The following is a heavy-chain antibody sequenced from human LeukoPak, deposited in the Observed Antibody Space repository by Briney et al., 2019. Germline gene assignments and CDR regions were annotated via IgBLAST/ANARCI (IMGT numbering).Heavy chain of an antibody. CDR3: ARDRHSSSSYYYYYYMDV. V-gene: IGHV1-46*01. D-gene: IGHD6-6*01. CDR1: GYTFTSYA. J-gene: IGHJ6*03. Sequence: ASVKVSCKAFGYTFTSYAMNWVRQAPGQGLEWMGIINPSGGSTSYAQKFQGRANMTRDMSTSTVYRELSSLRSEDTAVYYCARDRHSSSSYYYYYYMDVWGKGTTVTVSS. CDR2: INPSGGST.